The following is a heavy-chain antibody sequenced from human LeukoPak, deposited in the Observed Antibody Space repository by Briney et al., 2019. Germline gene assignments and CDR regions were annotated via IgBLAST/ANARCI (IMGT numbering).Heavy chain of an antibody. J-gene: IGHJ4*02. V-gene: IGHV3-23*01. Sequence: PGGSLRLSCAASGFTFSGYAMTWVRQAPGQGLQWVSTISDSGGNTYYADSVKGRFTISRDNSKNTLYLQMKSLRAEDTAVYYCAREDSGYDDYWGQGILVTVSS. CDR2: ISDSGGNT. D-gene: IGHD5-12*01. CDR1: GFTFSGYA. CDR3: AREDSGYDDY.